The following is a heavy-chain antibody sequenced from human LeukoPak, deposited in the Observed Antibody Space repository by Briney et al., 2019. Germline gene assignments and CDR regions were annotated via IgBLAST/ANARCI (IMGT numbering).Heavy chain of an antibody. CDR3: ARDYPPIAAAGTGGY. J-gene: IGHJ4*02. CDR2: ISSSSSTI. V-gene: IGHV3-48*04. D-gene: IGHD6-13*01. Sequence: PGRSLRLSCAASGFTFSSYSMNWVRQAPGKGLEWVSYISSSSSTIYYADSVKGRFTISRDNAKNSLYLQMNSLRAEDTAVYYCARDYPPIAAAGTGGYWGQGTLVTVSS. CDR1: GFTFSSYS.